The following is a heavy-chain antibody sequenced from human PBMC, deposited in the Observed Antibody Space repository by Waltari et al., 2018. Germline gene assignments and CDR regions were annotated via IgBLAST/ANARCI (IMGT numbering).Heavy chain of an antibody. CDR1: GGSISSGASY. D-gene: IGHD3-3*01. Sequence: QVQLQESGPGLVKPSQTLSLTCTVSGGSISSGASYWSWLRQPPGKGLEWIGYIYYSGSTYYNPSLKSRVTISVDTSKNQFSLKLSSVTAADTAVYYCASSVGVVTDAFDIWGQGTMVTVSS. V-gene: IGHV4-30-4*08. J-gene: IGHJ3*02. CDR2: IYYSGST. CDR3: ASSVGVVTDAFDI.